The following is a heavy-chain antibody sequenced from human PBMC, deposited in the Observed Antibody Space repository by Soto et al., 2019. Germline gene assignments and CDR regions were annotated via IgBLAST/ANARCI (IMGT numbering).Heavy chain of an antibody. D-gene: IGHD5-18*01. CDR1: GGSLNNFH. CDR2: VFYSGRT. CDR3: ARIKSGYSYGSIIDF. Sequence: PSETLSLTCSVSGGSLNNFHWSWIRPPPGKGLEWIGFVFYSGRTTYNPSLQSRVTISVDTSHNHFSLKLRSVTAADTATYYCARIKSGYSYGSIIDFWGQGKLVTVSS. V-gene: IGHV4-59*01. J-gene: IGHJ4*02.